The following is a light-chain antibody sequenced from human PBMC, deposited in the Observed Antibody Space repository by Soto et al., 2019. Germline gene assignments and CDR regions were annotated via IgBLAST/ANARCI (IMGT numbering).Light chain of an antibody. J-gene: IGKJ2*01. CDR2: AAS. Sequence: IQMTQSPSSLSASVGDRVTITCRASQTISNYVNWYQQKPGEAPKLLIYAASSFQSGVPSRFSGSGSGTVFTLIISSLQPEDFATYYCQQSYRTPPYTFGQGTKLEI. V-gene: IGKV1-39*01. CDR1: QTISNY. CDR3: QQSYRTPPYT.